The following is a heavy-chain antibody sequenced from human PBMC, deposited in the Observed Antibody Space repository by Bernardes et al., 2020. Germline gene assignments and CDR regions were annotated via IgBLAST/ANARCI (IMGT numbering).Heavy chain of an antibody. CDR2: ISSRSTTI. CDR1: GFTFSDYY. D-gene: IGHD3-3*01. CDR3: ARDSNDITVLGNWFDP. Sequence: GGSLRLSCAASGFTFSDYYMSWIRQAPGKGLEWVSYISSRSTTIYYADSVRGRFTISRDNAKNSLYLQMNSLRAEDTAVYYCARDSNDITVLGNWFDPWGQGTLVTVSS. V-gene: IGHV3-11*01. J-gene: IGHJ5*02.